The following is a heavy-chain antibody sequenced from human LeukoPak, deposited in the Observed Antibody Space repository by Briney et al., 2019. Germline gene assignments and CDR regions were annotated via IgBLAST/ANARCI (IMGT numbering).Heavy chain of an antibody. CDR3: ARRHYDFWSKWFDP. D-gene: IGHD3-3*01. J-gene: IGHJ5*02. Sequence: SETLSLTCAVYGGSFSGYYWSWIRQPPGKGLEWIGEINHSGSTNYNPSLKSRVTISVDTSKNQLSLKLSSVTAADTAVYYCARRHYDFWSKWFDPWGQGTLVTVSS. V-gene: IGHV4-34*01. CDR2: INHSGST. CDR1: GGSFSGYY.